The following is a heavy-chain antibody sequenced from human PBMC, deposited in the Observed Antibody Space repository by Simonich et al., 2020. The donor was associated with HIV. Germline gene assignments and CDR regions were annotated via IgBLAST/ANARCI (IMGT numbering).Heavy chain of an antibody. V-gene: IGHV4-34*01. D-gene: IGHD2-2*01. Sequence: QVQLQQWGAGLLKPSETLSLTCAVYGGSFSGYYWSWIHQPPGKGVGWIGEIYHSRSTNYNPSLKSRVTISVDTSKNQFSLKLSSVTAADTAVYYCARGFYQRLYYFDYWGQGTLVTVSS. CDR3: ARGFYQRLYYFDY. CDR2: IYHSRST. J-gene: IGHJ4*02. CDR1: GGSFSGYY.